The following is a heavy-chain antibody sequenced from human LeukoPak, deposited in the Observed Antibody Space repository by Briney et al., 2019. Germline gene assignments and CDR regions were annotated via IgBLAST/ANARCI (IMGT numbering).Heavy chain of an antibody. CDR3: ARESRGYSSSWYNWFDP. CDR1: GGSISSGGYY. CDR2: IYYSGST. Sequence: SETLSLTCSVSGGSISSGGYYWSWIRQHPGKGLEWIGYIYYSGSTYYNPSLKSRVTISVDTSKNQFSLKLSSVTAADTAVYYCARESRGYSSSWYNWFDPWGQGTLVTVSS. J-gene: IGHJ5*02. D-gene: IGHD6-13*01. V-gene: IGHV4-31*03.